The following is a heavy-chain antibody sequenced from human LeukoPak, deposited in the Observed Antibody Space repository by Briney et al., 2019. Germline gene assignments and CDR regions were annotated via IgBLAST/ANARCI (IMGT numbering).Heavy chain of an antibody. CDR1: GGTSGSYA. CDR3: ARVQGSIEFGEFYGMDV. D-gene: IGHD3-10*01. J-gene: IGHJ6*02. Sequence: SVKVSCKASGGTSGSYAISWVRQAPGQGLEWMGGIIPIFGTANYAQKFQGRVTITADESTSTAYMELSSLRSEDTAVYYCARVQGSIEFGEFYGMDVWGQGTTVTVSS. V-gene: IGHV1-69*13. CDR2: IIPIFGTA.